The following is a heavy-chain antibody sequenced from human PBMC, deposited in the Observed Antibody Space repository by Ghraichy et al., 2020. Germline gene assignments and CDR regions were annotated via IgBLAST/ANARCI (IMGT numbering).Heavy chain of an antibody. CDR1: GGSISSYD. D-gene: IGHD3-10*01. V-gene: IGHV4-59*01. CDR2: IYNSGST. Sequence: GSLRLSCTVSGGSISSYDWSWIRQPPGKGLEWIGYIYNSGSTNYNPSLKSRVTISVDTSKNQFSLMLSSLTAADPAVYYCARVASGSYDYCGQGTLVTVSS. CDR3: ARVASGSYDY. J-gene: IGHJ4*02.